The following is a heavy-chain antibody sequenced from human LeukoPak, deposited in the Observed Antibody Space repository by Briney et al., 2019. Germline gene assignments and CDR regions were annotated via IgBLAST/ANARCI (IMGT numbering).Heavy chain of an antibody. CDR1: GFSLSTSGVG. CDR2: IYWNDDK. CDR3: ARPPGDLGSYVWFDP. Sequence: SGPTLVNPTQTPTLTCTFSGFSLSTSGVGVGWTRQPPGKALEWLALIYWNDDKRYSPSLKSRLTITKDTSKNQVVLTMTNMDPVDTATYYCARPPGDLGSYVWFDPWGQGTLVTVSS. D-gene: IGHD3-16*01. J-gene: IGHJ5*02. V-gene: IGHV2-5*01.